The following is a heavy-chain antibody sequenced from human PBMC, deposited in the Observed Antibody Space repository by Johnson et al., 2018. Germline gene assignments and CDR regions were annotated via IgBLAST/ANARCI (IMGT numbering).Heavy chain of an antibody. Sequence: QVQLVQSGGGVVQPGRSLRLSCRASGFTFNNFGMHWVRQAPGKGLEWVADISYDGRNKNYADSVKGRFAISRDNSKDTLYVQMDSLRAEDTAVYYCAKDRSVRYSSRWSDAFDIWGPGTMVTVSS. D-gene: IGHD6-13*01. J-gene: IGHJ3*02. CDR1: GFTFNNFG. CDR2: ISYDGRNK. V-gene: IGHV3-30*18. CDR3: AKDRSVRYSSRWSDAFDI.